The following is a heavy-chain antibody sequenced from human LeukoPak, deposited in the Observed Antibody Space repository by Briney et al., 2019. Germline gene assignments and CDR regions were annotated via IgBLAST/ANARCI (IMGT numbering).Heavy chain of an antibody. J-gene: IGHJ4*02. D-gene: IGHD3-10*01. Sequence: GGSLRLSCAASGFTFSGYWMNWVRQAPGKGLEWVANMKADGSEKYYVDSVKGRFTISRDNAKNSLYLQMNSQRAEDTAVYYCARGRHYGSGTHYMAFYSDSWGQGTLVTVSS. V-gene: IGHV3-7*04. CDR3: ARGRHYGSGTHYMAFYSDS. CDR1: GFTFSGYW. CDR2: MKADGSEK.